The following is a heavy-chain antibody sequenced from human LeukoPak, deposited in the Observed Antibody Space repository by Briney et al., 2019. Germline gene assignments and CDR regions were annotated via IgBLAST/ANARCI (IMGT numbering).Heavy chain of an antibody. V-gene: IGHV4-38-2*01. J-gene: IGHJ4*02. D-gene: IGHD5-18*01. CDR3: ARSGYSYGPLDY. Sequence: SETLSFTCAVSGYPISSGYYWGWIRQPPGKGLEWIGSIYHSGSTYYNPSLKSRVTISVDTSKNQFSLKLSSVTAADTAVYYCARSGYSYGPLDYWGQGTLVTVSS. CDR1: GYPISSGYY. CDR2: IYHSGST.